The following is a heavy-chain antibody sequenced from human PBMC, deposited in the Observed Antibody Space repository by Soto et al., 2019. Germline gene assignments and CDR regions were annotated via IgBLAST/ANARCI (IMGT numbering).Heavy chain of an antibody. CDR3: AREYVTMVAAQRMSYFDY. J-gene: IGHJ4*02. Sequence: QVQLQESGPGLVKPSQTLSLTCTVSGGSISSGDYYWSWIRQPPGKGLEWIGYIYYSGSTYYNPSLKSRVTISVDTSKNQFSLKLSSVTAADTAVYYCAREYVTMVAAQRMSYFDYWGQGTLVTVSS. V-gene: IGHV4-30-4*01. CDR2: IYYSGST. D-gene: IGHD2-15*01. CDR1: GGSISSGDYY.